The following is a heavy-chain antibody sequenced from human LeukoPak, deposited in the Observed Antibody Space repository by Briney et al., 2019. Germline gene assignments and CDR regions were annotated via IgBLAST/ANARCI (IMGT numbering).Heavy chain of an antibody. CDR3: ARRDYYYYGMDV. CDR1: GFTFDDYA. J-gene: IGHJ6*02. CDR2: ISGDGGST. V-gene: IGHV3-43*02. Sequence: PGGSLRLSCAASGFTFDDYAMHWVRQAPGKGLEWVSLISGDGGSTYYADSVKGRFTISRDNSKNSLYLQMNSLRTEDTALYYCARRDYYYYGMDVWGQGTTVTISS.